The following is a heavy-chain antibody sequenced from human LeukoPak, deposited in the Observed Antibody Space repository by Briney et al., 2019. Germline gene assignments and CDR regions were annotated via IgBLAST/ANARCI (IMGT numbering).Heavy chain of an antibody. V-gene: IGHV3-23*01. Sequence: PGGSLRLSCAASGFTFSSYAMSWVRQAPGKGLEWVSAISGSGGSTYYADSVKGRFTISRDNSKNTLYLQMNSLRAEDTAVYYCARDTGVVVAADAFDIWGQGTMVTVSS. CDR2: ISGSGGST. CDR1: GFTFSSYA. CDR3: ARDTGVVVAADAFDI. J-gene: IGHJ3*02. D-gene: IGHD3-22*01.